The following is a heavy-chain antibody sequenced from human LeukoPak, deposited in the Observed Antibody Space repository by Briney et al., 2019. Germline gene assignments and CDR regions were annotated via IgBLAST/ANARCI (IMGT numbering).Heavy chain of an antibody. V-gene: IGHV3-23*01. CDR1: GFTFSSYA. Sequence: GGSLRLSCAASGFTFSSYAMSWVRQAPGKGLEWVSAISGSGGSTYYADSVKGRFTISRDNSKNTLYLQMNSLRAGDTAVYYCAKEAWLRYGPWGPYYYYYYYYMDVWGKGTTVTVSS. CDR3: AKEAWLRYGPWGPYYYYYYYYMDV. D-gene: IGHD5-12*01. CDR2: ISGSGGST. J-gene: IGHJ6*03.